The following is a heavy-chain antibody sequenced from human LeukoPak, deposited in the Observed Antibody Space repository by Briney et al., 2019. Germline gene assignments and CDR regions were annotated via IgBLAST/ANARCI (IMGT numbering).Heavy chain of an antibody. V-gene: IGHV3-33*06. CDR3: VKDLDPSTVTDPFDY. CDR2: IWYGGSNK. J-gene: IGHJ4*02. CDR1: GFTFSSYG. Sequence: PGGSLRLSCAASGFTFSSYGMHWVRQAPGKGLEWVAVIWYGGSNKYYADSVKGRFTISRDNSKNTLYLQMNSLRAEDTAVYYCVKDLDPSTVTDPFDYWGQGTLVTVSS. D-gene: IGHD4-17*01.